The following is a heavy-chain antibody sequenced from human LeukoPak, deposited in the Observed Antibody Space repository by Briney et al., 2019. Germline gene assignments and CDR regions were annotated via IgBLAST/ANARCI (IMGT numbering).Heavy chain of an antibody. CDR3: ARDHDYGGDSDY. Sequence: GSSVKVPCKTSGGTFSSYAISWVRQAPGQGLEWMGGIIPIFGTANYAQKFQGRVPITADESTSTAYMELSSLRSEDTAVYYCARDHDYGGDSDYWGQGTLVTVSS. CDR1: GGTFSSYA. CDR2: IIPIFGTA. V-gene: IGHV1-69*19. D-gene: IGHD4-23*01. J-gene: IGHJ4*02.